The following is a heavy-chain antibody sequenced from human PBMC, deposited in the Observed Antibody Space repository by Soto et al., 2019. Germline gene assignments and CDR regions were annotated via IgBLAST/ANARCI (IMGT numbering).Heavy chain of an antibody. V-gene: IGHV6-1*01. CDR1: GDSVASNSAA. CDR3: ARVCSGGSCYPYNWFDP. Sequence: HTLARTCAISGDSVASNSAAWNWNRQSPSRGLEWLGRTYYRSKWYNDYAVSVKSRITINPDTSKNQFSLQLNSVTPEDTAVYYCARVCSGGSCYPYNWFDPWGQGTLVTVSS. J-gene: IGHJ5*02. CDR2: TYYRSKWYN. D-gene: IGHD2-15*01.